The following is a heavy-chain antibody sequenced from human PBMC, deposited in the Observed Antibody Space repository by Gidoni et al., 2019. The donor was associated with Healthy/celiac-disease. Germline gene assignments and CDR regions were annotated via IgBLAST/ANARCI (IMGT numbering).Heavy chain of an antibody. D-gene: IGHD6-13*01. Sequence: EVQLVESGGGLVQPGGSLRLSCAASGFTFSSYWMSWVRQAPGKGLGWVANIKQDGSEKYYVDSVKGRFTISRDNAKNSLYLQMNSLRAEDTAVYYCARDSRYSSSWPVYYYYGMDVWGQGTTVTVSS. J-gene: IGHJ6*02. V-gene: IGHV3-7*01. CDR3: ARDSRYSSSWPVYYYYGMDV. CDR1: GFTFSSYW. CDR2: IKQDGSEK.